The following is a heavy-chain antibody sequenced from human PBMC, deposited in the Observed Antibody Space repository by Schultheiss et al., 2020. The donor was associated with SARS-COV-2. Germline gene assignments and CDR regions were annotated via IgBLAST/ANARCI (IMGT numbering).Heavy chain of an antibody. CDR3: LRSYCSSNNCYGWFDP. CDR2: IYSGGST. V-gene: IGHV3-66*01. CDR1: GFTVSSNY. J-gene: IGHJ5*02. D-gene: IGHD2-2*01. Sequence: GGSLRLSCAASGFTVSSNYMSWVRQAPGKGLEWVSVIYSGGSTYYADSVKGRFTISRDNSKNTLYLQMNSLRAEDTAVYYCLRSYCSSNNCYGWFDPWGQGTLVTVSS.